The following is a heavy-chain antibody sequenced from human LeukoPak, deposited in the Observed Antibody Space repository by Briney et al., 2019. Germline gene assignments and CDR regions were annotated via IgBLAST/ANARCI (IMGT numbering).Heavy chain of an antibody. CDR2: ISSSSSTI. D-gene: IGHD4-17*01. V-gene: IGHV3-48*02. Sequence: GGSPRLSCAASGFTFSTYNMNWVRQAPGKGLEWVSYISSSSSTIYYADSVKGRFTVSRDNAKNSLYLQMNSLRDEDTAVYYCAREHTTVTSFLDYWGQGTLVTVSS. CDR1: GFTFSTYN. CDR3: AREHTTVTSFLDY. J-gene: IGHJ4*02.